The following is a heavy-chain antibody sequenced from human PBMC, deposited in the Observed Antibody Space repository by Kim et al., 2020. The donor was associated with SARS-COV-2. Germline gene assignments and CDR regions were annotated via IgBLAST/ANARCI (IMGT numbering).Heavy chain of an antibody. J-gene: IGHJ5*02. Sequence: SETLSLTCTVSGGSISSSSYYWGWIRQPPGMGLEWIGSIYYSGSTYYNSSLKSRVTISVDTSKNQFSLKLSSVTAADTAVYYCAGQPQWSPRTFIAAINWVDPWGQGALVTVSS. V-gene: IGHV4-39*01. D-gene: IGHD6-25*01. CDR3: AGQPQWSPRTFIAAINWVDP. CDR1: GGSISSSSYY. CDR2: IYYSGST.